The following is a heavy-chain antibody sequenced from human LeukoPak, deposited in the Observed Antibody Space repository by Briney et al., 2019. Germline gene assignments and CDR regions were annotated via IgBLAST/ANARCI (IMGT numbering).Heavy chain of an antibody. CDR1: GGSISSGGYF. V-gene: IGHV4-31*03. CDR2: IYYSGST. D-gene: IGHD5-24*01. Sequence: PSETLSLTCTVSGGSISSGGYFCSWLRQHPGKGLEWIGYIYYSGSTYYNPSLKSRVTISVDTSKNQFSLQLSSVTAAYTAVYYCAKMGPYQRWLQIGPHPGKNWFDPWGQGTLVTVSS. CDR3: AKMGPYQRWLQIGPHPGKNWFDP. J-gene: IGHJ5*02.